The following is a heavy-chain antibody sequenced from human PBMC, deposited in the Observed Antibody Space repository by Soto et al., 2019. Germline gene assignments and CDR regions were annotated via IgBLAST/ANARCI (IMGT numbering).Heavy chain of an antibody. CDR3: ARFQGGSYDSWFDP. J-gene: IGHJ5*02. CDR1: TFSRYS. Sequence: EVQVVESGGGLVKPGGSLRLSCTFTFSRYSMNWVRQAPGKGLEWVASISSGSAYIKYAESVKGRFTISRDNAKNSLHLQMNSLRAEDTAIYHCARFQGGSYDSWFDPWGQGTLVTVSS. CDR2: ISSGSAYI. D-gene: IGHD1-26*01. V-gene: IGHV3-21*06.